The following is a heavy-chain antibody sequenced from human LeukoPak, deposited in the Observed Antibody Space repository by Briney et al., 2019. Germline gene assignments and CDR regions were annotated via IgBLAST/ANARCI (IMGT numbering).Heavy chain of an antibody. D-gene: IGHD1-26*01. CDR1: GYTFTGYY. CDR2: INPNSGGT. Sequence: GASVKVSCKASGYTFTGYYMHWVRQAPGQGLEWMGWINPNSGGTNYAQKFQGRVTMTRDTSISTAYMELSRLRSDDTAVYYCARDSRAYEREHYFDYWGQGTLVTVSS. J-gene: IGHJ4*02. CDR3: ARDSRAYEREHYFDY. V-gene: IGHV1-2*02.